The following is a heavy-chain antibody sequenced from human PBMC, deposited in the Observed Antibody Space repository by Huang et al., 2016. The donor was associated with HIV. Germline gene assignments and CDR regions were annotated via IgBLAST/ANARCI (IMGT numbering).Heavy chain of an antibody. J-gene: IGHJ3*01. CDR1: GGPFSTHY. CDR2: IKYKGQA. Sequence: QVRLQQWGGGLVRPSETLSRTCAVYGGPFSTHYWSWIRQSPGKGLEWIAVIKYKGQANFNPSLRCRVSISVDTSKNQFSLNVTSGTAADTAIYYCARGRDTTEMDTVDDALDVWDQGTLVIVSS. V-gene: IGHV4-34*02. CDR3: ARGRDTTEMDTVDDALDV. D-gene: IGHD1-1*01.